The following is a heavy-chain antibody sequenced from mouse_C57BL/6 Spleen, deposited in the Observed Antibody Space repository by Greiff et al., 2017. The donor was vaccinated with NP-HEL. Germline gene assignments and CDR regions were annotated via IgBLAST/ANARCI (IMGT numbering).Heavy chain of an antibody. CDR3: ARRDYYGSSYYFDY. Sequence: VQLQQPGAELVRPGSSVKLSCKASGYTFTSYWMHWVKQRPIQGLEWIGNIDPSDSETHYNQKFKDKATLTVDKSSSTAYMQLSSLTSEDSAVYYCARRDYYGSSYYFDYWGQGTTLTVSS. CDR2: IDPSDSET. D-gene: IGHD1-1*01. CDR1: GYTFTSYW. J-gene: IGHJ2*01. V-gene: IGHV1-52*01.